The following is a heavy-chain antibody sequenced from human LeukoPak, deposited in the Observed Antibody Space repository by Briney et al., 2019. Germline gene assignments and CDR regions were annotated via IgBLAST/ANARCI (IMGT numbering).Heavy chain of an antibody. CDR2: ISSSSSLI. CDR1: EFTFSDYS. CDR3: AKGGIGLAHCSH. Sequence: GGSLRLSCAASEFTFSDYSMTWVRQAPGKGLEWLSYISSSSSLIYYADSVKGRFTISRDNARNSLHLQMNSLGAEDTAVYYCAKGGIGLAHCSHWGQGTLVTVSS. V-gene: IGHV3-48*01. J-gene: IGHJ4*02. D-gene: IGHD2-15*01.